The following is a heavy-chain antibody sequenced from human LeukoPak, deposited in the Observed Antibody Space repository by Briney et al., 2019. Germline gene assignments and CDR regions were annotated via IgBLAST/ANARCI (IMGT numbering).Heavy chain of an antibody. CDR3: ARAPPEESWLVYFDS. V-gene: IGHV4-59*01. CDR2: IYYSGTT. CDR1: GGSISGYY. Sequence: SETLSLTCTVSGGSISGYYLSWIRQPPGKGLEWIGYIYYSGTTNYNPSLNSRVTISVDTSKNQLSLKLSSVTPADTAIYYCARAPPEESWLVYFDSWGQGTLVTVSS. D-gene: IGHD6-19*01. J-gene: IGHJ4*02.